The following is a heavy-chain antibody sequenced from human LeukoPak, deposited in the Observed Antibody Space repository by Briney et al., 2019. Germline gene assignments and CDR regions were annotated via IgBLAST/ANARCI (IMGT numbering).Heavy chain of an antibody. CDR2: ISWNRGSI. D-gene: IGHD3-16*02. CDR3: AAGGVWGSYRPPDY. Sequence: GGSLRLSCAASGFTFDDYAMHWVRQAPGKGLEWVSGISWNRGSIGYADSVKGRFTISRDNAKNSLYLQMNSLRAEDTALYYCAAGGVWGSYRPPDYWGQGALVTVSS. J-gene: IGHJ4*02. V-gene: IGHV3-9*01. CDR1: GFTFDDYA.